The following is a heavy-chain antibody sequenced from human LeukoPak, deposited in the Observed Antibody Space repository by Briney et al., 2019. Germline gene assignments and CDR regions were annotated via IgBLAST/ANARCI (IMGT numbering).Heavy chain of an antibody. CDR3: ARGSGGATHARYYYYGMDV. V-gene: IGHV4-34*01. D-gene: IGHD2-15*01. J-gene: IGHJ6*02. Sequence: PSETLSLTCAVYGGSFSGYYWSWIRQPPGKGLEWIGEISHSGSTNYNPSLKSRVTISVDTSKNQFSLKLSSVTAADTAVYYCARGSGGATHARYYYYGMDVWGQGTTVTVSS. CDR1: GGSFSGYY. CDR2: ISHSGST.